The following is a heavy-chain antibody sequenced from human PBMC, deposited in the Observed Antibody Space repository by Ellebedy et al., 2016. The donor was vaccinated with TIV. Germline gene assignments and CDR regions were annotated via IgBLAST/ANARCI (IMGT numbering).Heavy chain of an antibody. CDR1: GFTFSSLA. CDR3: ARAMFHGDYDHDY. J-gene: IGHJ4*02. D-gene: IGHD4-17*01. Sequence: GESLKISCAASGFTFSSLAMTWVRQAPGKGLEWVSGITSSGDDTSYAGSVKGRSTIYRDNSRNTLYLQMNSLTAEDTAVYYCARAMFHGDYDHDYWGRGTLVTVSS. CDR2: ITSSGDDT. V-gene: IGHV3-23*01.